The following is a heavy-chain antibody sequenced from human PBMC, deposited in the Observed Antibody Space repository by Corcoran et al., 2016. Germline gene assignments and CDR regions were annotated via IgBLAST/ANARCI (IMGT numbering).Heavy chain of an antibody. CDR3: VSDGTYCRVGICYEKYYSYGMDV. CDR2: IIPIFGTA. Sequence: QVQLVQSGAEVKKPGSSVKVSCKASGGTFSSYAISWVRQAPGQGLEWMGGIIPIFGTANYAQKFQGRVTITADESTSTAYMELSSLRSEDTAVEYGVSDGTYCRVGICYEKYYSYGMDVWGQGTTVTVSS. D-gene: IGHD2-15*01. V-gene: IGHV1-69*01. CDR1: GGTFSSYA. J-gene: IGHJ6*02.